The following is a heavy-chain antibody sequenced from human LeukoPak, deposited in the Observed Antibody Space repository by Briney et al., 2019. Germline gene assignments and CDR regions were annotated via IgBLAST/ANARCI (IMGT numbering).Heavy chain of an antibody. D-gene: IGHD4-17*01. V-gene: IGHV3-23*01. CDR2: ISGSGGST. CDR3: ARLLHDYGDYQGFDY. J-gene: IGHJ4*02. CDR1: GFTFSSYA. Sequence: GGSLRLSCAASGFTFSSYAMSWVRQAPGKGLEWVSDISGSGGSTYYADSVKGRFTNSRDNSKNTLYLQMNSLRAEDTAVYYCARLLHDYGDYQGFDYWGQGTLVTVSS.